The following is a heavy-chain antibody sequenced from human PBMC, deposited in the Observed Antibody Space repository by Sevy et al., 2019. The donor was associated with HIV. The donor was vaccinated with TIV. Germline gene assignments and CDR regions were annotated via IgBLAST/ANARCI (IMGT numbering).Heavy chain of an antibody. CDR1: GFTFSRYT. CDR2: ISENGGST. J-gene: IGHJ4*02. V-gene: IGHV3-64D*06. CDR3: VRVPRVGSDNPFDY. Sequence: GGSVRLSCSASGFTFSRYTMHWVRQAPGEALEYVSAISENGGSTYYADSVKGRFTISRDNSKNTLYLQMSSLRAEDTAIYFCVRVPRVGSDNPFDYWGQGALVTVSS. D-gene: IGHD6-19*01.